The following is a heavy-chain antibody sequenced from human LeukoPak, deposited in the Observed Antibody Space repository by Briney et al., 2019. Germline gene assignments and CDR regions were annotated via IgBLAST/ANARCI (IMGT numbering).Heavy chain of an antibody. CDR1: GASISGSISGGSYY. CDR3: ARSTNRLDS. D-gene: IGHD1-14*01. V-gene: IGHV4-61*02. J-gene: IGHJ4*02. Sequence: SETLSLXCTVSGASISGSISGGSYYWNWIRQPAGKGLEWIGRMYNGGTTINYSPSLKSRVTISVDTSKNQFSLNVTSVTAADTALYYCARSTNRLDSWGQGTLVTVSS. CDR2: MYNGGTT.